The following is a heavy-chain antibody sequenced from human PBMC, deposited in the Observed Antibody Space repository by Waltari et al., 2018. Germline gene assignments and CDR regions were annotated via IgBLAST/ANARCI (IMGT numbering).Heavy chain of an antibody. CDR2: IYSGGST. J-gene: IGHJ4*02. V-gene: IGHV4-4*07. D-gene: IGHD3-10*01. CDR3: ARGPGRESREAFDY. CDR1: GGPISGSY. Sequence: QVQLQESGPGLVKPSATLSLTCTVSGGPISGSYWSWIRQPAGKGLEWIGRIYSGGSTDYNPSLKSRPTMSVDTSKNQFSLKLSSVTAADTAVYYCARGPGRESREAFDYWGQGTLVTVSS.